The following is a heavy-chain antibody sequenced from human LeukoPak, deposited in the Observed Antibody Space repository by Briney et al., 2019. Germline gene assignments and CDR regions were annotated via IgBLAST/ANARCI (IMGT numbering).Heavy chain of an antibody. V-gene: IGHV1-8*01. D-gene: IGHD6-19*01. CDR2: MNPNSGNT. Sequence: GASVKVSCKASGYTFTSYDINWVRQATGQGLEWMGWMNPNSGNTGYAQKFQGRVTMTRNTSISTAYMELSSLRSEDTAVYYCARRLSRDSGGPHASGMDVWGQGTTVAVSS. CDR3: ARRLSRDSGGPHASGMDV. J-gene: IGHJ6*02. CDR1: GYTFTSYD.